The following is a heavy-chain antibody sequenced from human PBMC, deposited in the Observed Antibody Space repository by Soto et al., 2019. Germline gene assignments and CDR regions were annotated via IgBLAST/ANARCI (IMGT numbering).Heavy chain of an antibody. J-gene: IGHJ5*02. V-gene: IGHV1-2*04. Sequence: ASVKVSCKASGETFTGYYMHWVRQAPGQGLEWMGWINPNSGGTNYAQKFQGWVTMTRDTSISTAYMELSRLRSDDTAVYYCARSIAVAYNWFDPWGQGTLVTVSS. CDR3: ARSIAVAYNWFDP. D-gene: IGHD6-19*01. CDR1: GETFTGYY. CDR2: INPNSGGT.